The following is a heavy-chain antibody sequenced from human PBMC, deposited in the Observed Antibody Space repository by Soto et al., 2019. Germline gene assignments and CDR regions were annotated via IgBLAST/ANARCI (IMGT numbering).Heavy chain of an antibody. Sequence: SVKVSCKASGGTFSSYAISWVRQAPGQGLERMGGIIPIFGTANYAQKVQGRVTITADESTSTAYMELSSLRSEDTAVYYCARDSTIFGVVSGSGYYYGMDVWG. V-gene: IGHV1-69*13. CDR1: GGTFSSYA. D-gene: IGHD3-3*01. J-gene: IGHJ6*02. CDR3: ARDSTIFGVVSGSGYYYGMDV. CDR2: IIPIFGTA.